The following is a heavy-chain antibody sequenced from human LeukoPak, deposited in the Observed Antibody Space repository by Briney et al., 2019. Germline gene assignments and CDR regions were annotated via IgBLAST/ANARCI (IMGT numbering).Heavy chain of an antibody. CDR1: GYTFTNNY. V-gene: IGHV1-46*01. Sequence: ASVKVSCKSSGYTFTNNYMHWVRQAPGQGLEWMGIINPSGGSTNYAQKFQGRVTMTTDTSTSTGYMELTSLRSDDTAVYYCARTLGGNYVEMATGVDLWGRGTLVTVS. J-gene: IGHJ2*01. D-gene: IGHD5-24*01. CDR2: INPSGGST. CDR3: ARTLGGNYVEMATGVDL.